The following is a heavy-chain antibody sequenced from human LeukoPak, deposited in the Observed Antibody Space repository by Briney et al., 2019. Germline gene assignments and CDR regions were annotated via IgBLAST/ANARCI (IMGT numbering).Heavy chain of an antibody. CDR1: GFTFSTYT. CDR3: AKVSYGKYSSSWFPFDY. V-gene: IGHV3-30-3*01. J-gene: IGHJ4*02. D-gene: IGHD6-13*01. CDR2: ISYDGSNK. Sequence: GGSLRLSCAASGFTFSTYTIHWVRQAPGKGLEWVAVISYDGSNKYYADSVKGRFTISRDNSKNTLYLQMNSLRAEDTAVYYCAKVSYGKYSSSWFPFDYWGQGTLVTVSS.